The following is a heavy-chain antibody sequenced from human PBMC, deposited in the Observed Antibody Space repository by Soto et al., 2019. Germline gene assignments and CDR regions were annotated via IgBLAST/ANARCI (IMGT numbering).Heavy chain of an antibody. CDR2: IYYSGST. CDR3: ARGLEYYDSSGYPSLYGMDV. V-gene: IGHV4-59*01. Sequence: PSETLSLTCTVSGGSIISYYWSWIRQPPGKGLEWIGYIYYSGSTNYNPSLKSRVTISVDTSKNQFSLKLSSVTAADTAVYYCARGLEYYDSSGYPSLYGMDVWGQGTTVTVSS. CDR1: GGSIISYY. J-gene: IGHJ6*02. D-gene: IGHD3-22*01.